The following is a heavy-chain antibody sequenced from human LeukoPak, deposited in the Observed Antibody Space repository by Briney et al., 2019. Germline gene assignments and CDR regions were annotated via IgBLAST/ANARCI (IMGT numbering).Heavy chain of an antibody. V-gene: IGHV3-7*02. Sequence: SGGSLRLSCAASGFTFSRYWMSWVRQAPGKGLEWVANIKPDGSAKYYVDSVKGRFTISRDNAKNSLYLQMNSLRAEDTAVYYRASPPVAAGGNVYFQHWGQGTLVTVS. CDR2: IKPDGSAK. CDR3: ASPPVAAGGNVYFQH. J-gene: IGHJ1*01. D-gene: IGHD6-13*01. CDR1: GFTFSRYW.